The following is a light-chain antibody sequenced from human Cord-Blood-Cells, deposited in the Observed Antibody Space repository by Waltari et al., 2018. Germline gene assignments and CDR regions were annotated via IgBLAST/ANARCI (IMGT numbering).Light chain of an antibody. CDR1: QSVLYSSNNKNY. J-gene: IGKJ2*01. CDR2: WAS. Sequence: DILMTQSPDSLAVSLGERATINCKSSQSVLYSSNNKNYLAWYQQKPGQPPKLLIYWASTRGSGVPDRFSGSGSGTDFTLTISSLQAEDVAVYYCQQYYSTPYTFGQGTKLEIK. V-gene: IGKV4-1*01. CDR3: QQYYSTPYT.